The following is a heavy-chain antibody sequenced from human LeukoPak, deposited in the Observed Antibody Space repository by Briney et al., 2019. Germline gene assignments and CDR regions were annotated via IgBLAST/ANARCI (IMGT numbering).Heavy chain of an antibody. D-gene: IGHD5-18*01. Sequence: SETLSLTCSVSGGSTSSYYWSWIRQPPGKGLEWIGYIYYSGSTNYNPSLKSRVTISVDTSKNQFSLKLSSVTAADTAVYYCARGRSGYSYVHDAFDIWSHGTMVTVSS. CDR3: ARGRSGYSYVHDAFDI. CDR1: GGSTSSYY. J-gene: IGHJ3*02. CDR2: IYYSGST. V-gene: IGHV4-59*01.